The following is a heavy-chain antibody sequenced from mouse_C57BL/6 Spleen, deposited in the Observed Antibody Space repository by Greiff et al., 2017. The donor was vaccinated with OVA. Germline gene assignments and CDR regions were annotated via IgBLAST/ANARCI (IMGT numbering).Heavy chain of an antibody. CDR3: ARGDDGYYVRCAY. Sequence: QVQLQQPGAELVRPGSSVKLSCKASGYTFTSYWMHWVKQRPIQGLEWIGNIDPSDSETHYNQKFKDKATLTVDKSSSTAYMQLSSLTSEDSAVYYCARGDDGYYVRCAYWGQGTLVTVSA. CDR2: IDPSDSET. D-gene: IGHD2-3*01. V-gene: IGHV1-52*01. CDR1: GYTFTSYW. J-gene: IGHJ3*01.